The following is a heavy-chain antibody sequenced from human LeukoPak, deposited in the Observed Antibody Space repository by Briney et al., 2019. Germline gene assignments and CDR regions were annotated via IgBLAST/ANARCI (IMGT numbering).Heavy chain of an antibody. V-gene: IGHV3-23*01. Sequence: GGSLRPSCAASGFTFSSYAMSWVRQAPGEGLEWVSGISSSGGNTYYADSVKGRFTISRDNSKNTLYLQMNSLRAEDTAVYYCAFPLYYFDYWGQGTLVTVSS. CDR3: AFPLYYFDY. CDR1: GFTFSSYA. J-gene: IGHJ4*02. CDR2: ISSSGGNT.